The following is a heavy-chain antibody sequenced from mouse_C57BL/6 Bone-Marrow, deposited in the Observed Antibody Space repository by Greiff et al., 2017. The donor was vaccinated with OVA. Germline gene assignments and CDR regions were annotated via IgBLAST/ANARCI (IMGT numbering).Heavy chain of an antibody. V-gene: IGHV1-78*01. Sequence: VQLQQPDAELVKPGSSVKISCKASGYTFTDYSMHWMKQRPEHGLEWIGYIYPCDGSTQYNQKFTDKATLTGDKSSSTAYMQLNSLTSEDSAGYYCARGHSNDLAYWGQGTSVTVSA. D-gene: IGHD2-5*01. CDR2: IYPCDGST. CDR3: ARGHSNDLAY. CDR1: GYTFTDYS. J-gene: IGHJ4*01.